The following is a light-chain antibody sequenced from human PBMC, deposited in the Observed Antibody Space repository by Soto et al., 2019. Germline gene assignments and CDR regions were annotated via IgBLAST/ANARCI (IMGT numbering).Light chain of an antibody. CDR2: KAS. J-gene: IGKJ1*01. CDR3: QHYNSYSEA. V-gene: IGKV1-5*03. Sequence: DIQMTQSPSTLSGSVGDRVTITCRASQTISSWLAWYQQKPGKAPKLLIYKASTLKSGVPSRFSGSGSGTEFTLTISXLQPDDFATYYCQHYNSYSEAFGQGTRW. CDR1: QTISSW.